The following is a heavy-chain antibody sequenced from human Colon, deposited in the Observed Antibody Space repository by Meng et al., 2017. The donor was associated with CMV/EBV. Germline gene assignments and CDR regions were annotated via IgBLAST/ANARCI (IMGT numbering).Heavy chain of an antibody. J-gene: IGHJ4*02. V-gene: IGHV4-4*07. CDR1: GDSIKNYY. CDR3: ARAGARGVPVDL. CDR2: IHYSGGT. Sequence: QVQLQESGTRLVQPSETLSLTCPFSGDSIKNYYWTWLRQPAGKGLEWLGRIHYSGGTDDNPSLKSRVTLSIDTSKNQLSLKIYSVTAADTAVYYCARAGARGVPVDLWGQGTLVTVSS. D-gene: IGHD3-10*01.